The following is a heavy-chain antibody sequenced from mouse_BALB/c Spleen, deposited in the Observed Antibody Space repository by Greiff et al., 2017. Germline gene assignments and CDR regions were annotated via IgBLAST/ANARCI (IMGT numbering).Heavy chain of an antibody. Sequence: VQLQQSGTVLARPGASVKMSCKASGYTFTSYWMHWVKQRPGQGLEWIGAIYPGNSDTSYNQKFKGKAKLTAVTSTSTAYMELSSLTNEDSAVYYCTNYCIAGYFDVWGAGTTVTVSS. V-gene: IGHV1-5*01. CDR3: TNYCIAGYFDV. J-gene: IGHJ1*01. CDR1: GYTFTSYW. D-gene: IGHD1-1*01. CDR2: IYPGNSDT.